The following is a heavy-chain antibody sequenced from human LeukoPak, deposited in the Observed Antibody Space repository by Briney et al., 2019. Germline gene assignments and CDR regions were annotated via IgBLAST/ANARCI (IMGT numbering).Heavy chain of an antibody. CDR1: GFTFSNYP. V-gene: IGHV3-23*01. J-gene: IGHJ6*02. D-gene: IGHD5/OR15-5a*01. CDR2: ICGSDGRT. CDR3: AKVMSTTVSYWYGMDA. Sequence: GGCLRVSCVASGFTFSNYPLKWVRRAPGEGLDSISSICGSDGRTYYTDSVKGRFTISRDNFKNILYLQMNSLRPEDTAVYYCAKVMSTTVSYWYGMDAWGQGTTVTVSS.